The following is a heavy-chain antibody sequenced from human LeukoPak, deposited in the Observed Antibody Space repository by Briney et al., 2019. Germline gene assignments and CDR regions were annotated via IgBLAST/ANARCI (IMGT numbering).Heavy chain of an antibody. J-gene: IGHJ4*02. Sequence: GGSLRLSCAASGFTCSSYDMTWVRQAPGRGLEWVSSIRPSGDNTYYGDSVKGRFTISRDNSKNTLYLQMNSLRAEDTAVYYCARRAGGYSHPYDYWGQGILVTVS. D-gene: IGHD4-23*01. CDR3: ARRAGGYSHPYDY. V-gene: IGHV3-23*01. CDR1: GFTCSSYD. CDR2: IRPSGDNT.